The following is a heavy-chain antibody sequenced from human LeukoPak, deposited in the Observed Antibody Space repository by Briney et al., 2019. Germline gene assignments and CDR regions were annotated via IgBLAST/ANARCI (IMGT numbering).Heavy chain of an antibody. CDR3: ARRLTQYDCFDP. J-gene: IGHJ5*02. Sequence: SQTLSLTCAISGDIVSSNSVTWNWIRQSRSRGLEWLGRTYYRSTWYNDYAVSVRGRITVNPDTSKNQFSLHLNSVTPEDTAVYYCARRLTQYDCFDPWGQGILVTVSS. V-gene: IGHV6-1*01. CDR2: TYYRSTWYN. D-gene: IGHD2-2*01. CDR1: GDIVSSNSVT.